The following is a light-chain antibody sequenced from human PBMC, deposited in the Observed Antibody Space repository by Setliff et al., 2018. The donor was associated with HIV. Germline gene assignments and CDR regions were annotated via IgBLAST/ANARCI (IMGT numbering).Light chain of an antibody. J-gene: IGLJ1*01. CDR2: DFN. CDR3: SSYTSSSTPSYV. Sequence: QSVLTQPASVSGSPGQSITISCTETSSDVGGYNYVSRYQQHPGKAPKLIIFDFNNRPSGISNRFSGSKSGNTASLTISGLLAEDEADYYCSSYTSSSTPSYVFGTGTKVTVL. V-gene: IGLV2-14*01. CDR1: SSDVGGYNY.